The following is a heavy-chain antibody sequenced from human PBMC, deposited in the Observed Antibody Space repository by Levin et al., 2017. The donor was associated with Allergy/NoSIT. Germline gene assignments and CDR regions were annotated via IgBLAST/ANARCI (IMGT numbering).Heavy chain of an antibody. V-gene: IGHV4-59*01. CDR3: ARSAGPYYYYGMDV. CDR1: GGSISSYY. J-gene: IGHJ6*02. CDR2: IYYSGST. Sequence: SETLSLTCTVSGGSISSYYWSWIRQPPGKGLEWIGYIYYSGSTNYNPSLKSRVTISVDTSKNQFSLKLSSVTAADTAVYYCARSAGPYYYYGMDVWGQGTTVTVSS.